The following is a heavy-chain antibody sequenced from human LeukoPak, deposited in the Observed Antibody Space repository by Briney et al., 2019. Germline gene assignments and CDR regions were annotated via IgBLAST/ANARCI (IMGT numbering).Heavy chain of an antibody. J-gene: IGHJ4*02. CDR2: ISSSSSYI. CDR1: GFSFSDYS. D-gene: IGHD6-13*01. Sequence: GGSLRLSCAASGFSFSDYSMNWVRQAPGKGLEWVSSISSSSSYIYYADSVKGRFTVSRDNAKNSLYLQMNSLRAEDTAVYYCARISSSSWRYFDYWGQGTLVTVSS. CDR3: ARISSSSWRYFDY. V-gene: IGHV3-21*01.